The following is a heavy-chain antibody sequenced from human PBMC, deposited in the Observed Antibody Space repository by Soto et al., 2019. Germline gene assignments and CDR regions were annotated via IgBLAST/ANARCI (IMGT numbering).Heavy chain of an antibody. V-gene: IGHV3-23*01. J-gene: IGHJ3*02. CDR3: ARDGFGRYDGSGSEAFDI. CDR2: ISGSGGST. D-gene: IGHD3-10*01. Sequence: EVQLLESGGGLVQPGGSLRLSCAASGFTFSSYAMSWVRQAPGKGLEWVSAISGSGGSTYYADSVKGRFTISRDNSKNTLYLQMNSLRAEDTAVYYCARDGFGRYDGSGSEAFDIWGQGTMVTVSS. CDR1: GFTFSSYA.